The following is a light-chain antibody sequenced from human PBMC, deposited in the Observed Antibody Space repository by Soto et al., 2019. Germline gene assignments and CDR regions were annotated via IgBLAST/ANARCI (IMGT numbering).Light chain of an antibody. V-gene: IGLV2-23*03. CDR2: EGS. J-gene: IGLJ1*01. Sequence: QSVLTQPASVSGSPGQSITISCTGTSSDVGSYNLVSWYQQHPGKAPKLMIYEGSKRPSGVSNSFSGSKSGNTASLTISGLQAEDEADYYCCSYAGSSTFVYVFGTGTKVTVL. CDR3: CSYAGSSTFVYV. CDR1: SSDVGSYNL.